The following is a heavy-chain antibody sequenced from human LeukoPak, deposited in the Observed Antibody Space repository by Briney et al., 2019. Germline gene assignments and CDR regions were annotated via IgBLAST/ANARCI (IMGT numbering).Heavy chain of an antibody. CDR1: GYTFSSYH. J-gene: IGHJ4*02. V-gene: IGHV1-46*01. Sequence: GASVKVSCKASGYTFSSYHMHWVRQAPGQGLEWMGIINPSGGSTNYAQKFQDRVTMTRDTSTSTVYMEVSSLSSDDTAVYYCARGKGALDDWGKGTLVTVSS. CDR2: INPSGGST. D-gene: IGHD1-26*01. CDR3: ARGKGALDD.